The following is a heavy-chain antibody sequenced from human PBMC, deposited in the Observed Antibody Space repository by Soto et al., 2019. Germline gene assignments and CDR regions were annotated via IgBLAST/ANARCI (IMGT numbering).Heavy chain of an antibody. CDR2: IYYSGST. V-gene: IGHV4-31*02. CDR3: ARNNYYGSGSYYSFPGDYYYGMDV. CDR1: GCSITSGGYY. D-gene: IGHD3-10*01. J-gene: IGHJ6*02. Sequence: SETLSLTCTVSGCSITSGGYYWSWIRQHPGKGLEWIGYIYYSGSTYYNPSLKSRVTISVDTSKNQFSLKLSSVTAADTAVYYCARNNYYGSGSYYSFPGDYYYGMDVWGQGTTVT.